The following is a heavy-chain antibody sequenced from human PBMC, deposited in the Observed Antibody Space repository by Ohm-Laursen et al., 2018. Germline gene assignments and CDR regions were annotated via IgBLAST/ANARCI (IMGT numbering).Heavy chain of an antibody. CDR1: GGSISSYY. CDR3: AGRGY. D-gene: IGHD1-26*01. CDR2: INISGST. J-gene: IGHJ4*02. V-gene: IGHV4-4*07. Sequence: TLSLTCTVSGGSISSYYWSWIRQPTGKGLEWIGRINISGSTNYNPSLKSRVTMSVDTSKNQFFLNLSSVTAADTAVYYCAGRGYWGQGTLVTVAS.